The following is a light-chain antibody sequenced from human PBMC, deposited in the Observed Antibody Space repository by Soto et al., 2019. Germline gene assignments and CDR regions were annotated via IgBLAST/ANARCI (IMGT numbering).Light chain of an antibody. Sequence: QSALTQPVSVSGSPGQSITISCTGTSSDVGSYNLVSWYQQHPDKAPKLMIYEGSKRPSGVSNRFSGSKSGNTASLTISGLQAEDEADYYCCSYAGSSTVVFGGGTKLTVL. CDR2: EGS. CDR1: SSDVGSYNL. CDR3: CSYAGSSTVV. V-gene: IGLV2-23*01. J-gene: IGLJ2*01.